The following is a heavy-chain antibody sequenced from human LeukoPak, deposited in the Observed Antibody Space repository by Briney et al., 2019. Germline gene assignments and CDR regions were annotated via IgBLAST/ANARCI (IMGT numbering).Heavy chain of an antibody. Sequence: PGGSLRLSCAASGLTFRSCAMSWVRQAPGKGLEWVSGIGGSDGATYYADSVKSRFTISRDNSKNTLYLQMNSLRAEDTAVYYCAKDQRGYGGTFFDYWGQGILATVSS. D-gene: IGHD4-23*01. CDR1: GLTFRSCA. V-gene: IGHV3-23*01. CDR2: IGGSDGAT. J-gene: IGHJ4*02. CDR3: AKDQRGYGGTFFDY.